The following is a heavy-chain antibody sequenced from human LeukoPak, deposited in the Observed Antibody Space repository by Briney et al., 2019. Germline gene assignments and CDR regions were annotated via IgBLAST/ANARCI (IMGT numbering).Heavy chain of an antibody. V-gene: IGHV1-8*01. CDR1: GYTFTNYD. CDR3: ARVQALLWFGELLRYYMDV. D-gene: IGHD3-10*01. J-gene: IGHJ6*03. Sequence: ASVKVSCKASGYTFTNYDINWVRQATGQGLEWMGWMNPNSGNTGYAQKFQGRVTMTRNTSISTAYMELSSLRSEDTAAYYCARVQALLWFGELLRYYMDVWGKGTTVTVSS. CDR2: MNPNSGNT.